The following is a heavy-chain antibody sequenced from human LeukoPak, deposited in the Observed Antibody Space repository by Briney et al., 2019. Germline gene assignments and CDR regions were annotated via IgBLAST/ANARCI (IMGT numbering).Heavy chain of an antibody. CDR3: ASALKYSYGRDPFDY. CDR2: IIPILGIA. V-gene: IGHV1-69*04. Sequence: ASMKVSRKASGYTFTSYGISWVRQAPGQGLEWMGRIIPILGIANYAQKFQGRVTITADKSTSTAYMELSSLRSEDTAVYYCASALKYSYGRDPFDYWGQGTLVTVSS. CDR1: GYTFTSYG. J-gene: IGHJ4*02. D-gene: IGHD5-18*01.